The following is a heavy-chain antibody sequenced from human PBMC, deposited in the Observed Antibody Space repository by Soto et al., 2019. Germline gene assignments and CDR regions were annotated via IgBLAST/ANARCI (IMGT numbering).Heavy chain of an antibody. J-gene: IGHJ4*02. D-gene: IGHD5-12*01. CDR2: ISSSSSTI. V-gene: IGHV3-48*01. Sequence: GGSLRLSCAASGFTFSSYSMNWVRQAPGKGLEWVSYISSSSSTIYYADSVKGRFTISRDNAKNSLYLQMNSLRAEDTAVYYCATIPLASGYDRDYWGQGTLVTVSS. CDR3: ATIPLASGYDRDY. CDR1: GFTFSSYS.